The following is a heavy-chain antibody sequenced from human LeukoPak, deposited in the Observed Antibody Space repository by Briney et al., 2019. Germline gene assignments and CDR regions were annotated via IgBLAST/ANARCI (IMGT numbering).Heavy chain of an antibody. CDR2: IYYSGNT. CDR3: ARRWSTSWTTFDY. V-gene: IGHV4-39*01. D-gene: IGHD6-13*01. J-gene: IGHJ4*02. CDR1: GSFISSSSYY. Sequence: PSETLSLTCTVSGSFISSSSYYWAWLRQPPGKGLEWIVTIYYSGNTYYNPSFKSRATISVDTSKNQFYLKLNSVTDADTALYYCARRWSTSWTTFDYWGQGTLVTVSS.